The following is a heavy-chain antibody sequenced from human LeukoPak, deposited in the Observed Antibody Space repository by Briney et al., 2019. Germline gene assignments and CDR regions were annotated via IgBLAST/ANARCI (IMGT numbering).Heavy chain of an antibody. V-gene: IGHV1-18*01. D-gene: IGHD2-21*02. CDR2: ISAYNGNT. J-gene: IGHJ4*02. CDR1: GYTFTSYG. Sequence: GASVKVSCKASGYTFTSYGISWVRQAPGQGLEWMGWISAYNGNTNYAQKLQGRVTMTTDTSTSTAYMELRSLRSDDTAVYYCARETYCGGDCYSRYFDYWGQGTLVTVSS. CDR3: ARETYCGGDCYSRYFDY.